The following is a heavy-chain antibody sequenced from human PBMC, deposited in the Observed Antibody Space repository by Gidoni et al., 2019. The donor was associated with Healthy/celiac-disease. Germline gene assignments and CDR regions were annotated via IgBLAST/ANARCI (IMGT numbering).Heavy chain of an antibody. V-gene: IGHV4-34*01. Sequence: QVQLQQWGAGLLKPSETLSLTCAVYGGSFSGYYWSWIRQPPGKGLEWIGEINHSGSTNYNPSLKSRVTISVDTSKNQFSLKLSSVTAADTAVYYCARGGRLLWFRESPFDYWGQGTLVTVSS. CDR2: INHSGST. CDR1: GGSFSGYY. J-gene: IGHJ4*02. CDR3: ARGGRLLWFRESPFDY. D-gene: IGHD3-10*01.